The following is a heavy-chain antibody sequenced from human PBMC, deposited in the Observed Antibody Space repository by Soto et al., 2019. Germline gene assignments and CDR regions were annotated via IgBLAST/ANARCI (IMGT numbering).Heavy chain of an antibody. CDR3: ARYGLQTKHNYSYYYGMDV. J-gene: IGHJ6*01. CDR1: SYSFTSYW. V-gene: IGHV5-10-1*01. CDR2: IDPSDSYT. D-gene: IGHD2-21*01. Sequence: PVESLWIAGKVASYSFTSYWISWVLQMPGKGLEWMGRIDPSDSYTNDSPSFQGHVTISADKSISTAYLQWSSLKASDTAMYYCARYGLQTKHNYSYYYGMDVWGQGTTVTDSS.